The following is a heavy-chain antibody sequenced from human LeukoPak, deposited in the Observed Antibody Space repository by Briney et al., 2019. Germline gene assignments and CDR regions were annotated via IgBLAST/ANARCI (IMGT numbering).Heavy chain of an antibody. CDR2: ISGTGSST. D-gene: IGHD2-2*02. CDR1: GFTFGNYA. CDR3: AKASVAIPQYCNS. Sequence: GGSLRLSCEASGFTFGNYAMNWVRQAPGKGLEWVSTISGTGSSTYYADFAKGRFTISRDNSKDTLILQLNSLTAADTAMYFCAKASVAIPQYCNSWGQGTLVTVSS. J-gene: IGHJ5*02. V-gene: IGHV3-23*01.